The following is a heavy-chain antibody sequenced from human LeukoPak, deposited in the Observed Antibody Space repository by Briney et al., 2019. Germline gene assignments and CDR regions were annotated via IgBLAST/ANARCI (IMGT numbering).Heavy chain of an antibody. CDR1: GFTFSSYS. V-gene: IGHV3-48*01. D-gene: IGHD4-23*01. J-gene: IGHJ4*02. CDR3: ARDCRPPLRRCFDY. CDR2: ISSSSSTI. Sequence: SGGSLRLSCAASGFTFSSYSMNWVRQAPGKGLEWVSYISSSSSTIYYADSVKGRFTISRDNAKNSLYLQMNSLRAEDTAVYYCARDCRPPLRRCFDYWGQGTLVTVSS.